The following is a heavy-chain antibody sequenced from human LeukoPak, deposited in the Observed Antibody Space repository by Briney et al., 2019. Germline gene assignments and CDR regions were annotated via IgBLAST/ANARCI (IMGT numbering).Heavy chain of an antibody. CDR2: IYYSGST. CDR1: GGSVSSYY. V-gene: IGHV4-59*08. D-gene: IGHD1-26*01. CDR3: ARREVPWFDP. J-gene: IGHJ5*02. Sequence: SETLSLTCTVSGGSVSSYYWSWIRQPPGKGLEWVGFIYYSGSTNYNPSLKSRVTISADTSKKQFSLKLSSVTAADTAVYYCARREVPWFDPWGQGTLVTVSS.